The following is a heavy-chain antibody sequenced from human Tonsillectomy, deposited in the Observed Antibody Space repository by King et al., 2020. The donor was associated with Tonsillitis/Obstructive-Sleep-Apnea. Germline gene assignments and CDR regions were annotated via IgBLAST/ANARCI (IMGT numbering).Heavy chain of an antibody. D-gene: IGHD3-10*01. CDR2: ISGDGGST. V-gene: IGHV3-43*02. CDR1: GFTFDDYA. CDR3: AKDLWAYYYGSGSYSPFDY. Sequence: VQLVESGGGVVQPGGSLRLSCAASGFTFDDYAMHWGRQAPGKGLEWVSLISGDGGSTYYADSVKGRFTISRDNSKNSLYLQMNSLRTEDTALYYCAKDLWAYYYGSGSYSPFDYWGQGTLVTVSS. J-gene: IGHJ4*02.